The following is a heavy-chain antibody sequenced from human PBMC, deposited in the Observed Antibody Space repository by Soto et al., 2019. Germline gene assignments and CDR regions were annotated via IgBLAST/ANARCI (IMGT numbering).Heavy chain of an antibody. Sequence: EVQLVESGGGLVQPGGSLRLSCAASAFTFRNHWMSWVRQAPGKGLECVAKIKEDGSEKYYVDSVKGRFTISRDNAKNSVYLQMSSLTVEDTAMYYCARASSSTSGALDYWGQGTLVTVSS. CDR1: AFTFRNHW. CDR3: ARASSSTSGALDY. V-gene: IGHV3-7*04. CDR2: IKEDGSEK. D-gene: IGHD2-2*01. J-gene: IGHJ4*02.